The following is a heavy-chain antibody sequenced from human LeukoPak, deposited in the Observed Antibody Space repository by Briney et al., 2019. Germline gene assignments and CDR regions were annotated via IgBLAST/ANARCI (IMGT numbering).Heavy chain of an antibody. CDR3: ARGAEKKGFDY. V-gene: IGHV3-33*08. Sequence: GGSLRLSCAASGFTFSSYGMHWVRQAPGKGLEWVAVIWYDGSNKYYADSVKGRFTISRDNSKNTLYLQMNSLRAEDTAVYYCARGAEKKGFDYWGQGTLVTVSS. CDR1: GFTFSSYG. J-gene: IGHJ4*02. CDR2: IWYDGSNK.